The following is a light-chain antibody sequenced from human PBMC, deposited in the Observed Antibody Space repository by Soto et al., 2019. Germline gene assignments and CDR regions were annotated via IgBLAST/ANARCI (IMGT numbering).Light chain of an antibody. CDR3: HHYDSSPPYT. J-gene: IGKJ2*01. Sequence: EIVLTQSPATLSLSPGERATLSCRASRSFASSYLAWYQPKPGQAPRLLIYAAPSRATGIPDRFIGSGSGTDFTLTISRLEPDDSAVYYCHHYDSSPPYTFGQGTKLEIK. V-gene: IGKV3-20*01. CDR2: AAP. CDR1: RSFASSY.